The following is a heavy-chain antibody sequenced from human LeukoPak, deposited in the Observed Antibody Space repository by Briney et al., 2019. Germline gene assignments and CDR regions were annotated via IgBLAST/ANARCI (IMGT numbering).Heavy chain of an antibody. J-gene: IGHJ4*02. Sequence: GGSLRLSCAVSGFSFSNYAVAWVRQTPGKGLEWVSSISTSGGTTYDADSVKGRFTVSRDNSKNTLYLQMNSLRAEDTAVYYCAKARSYYYDSSGYYYGGGFDYWGQGTLVTVSS. CDR2: ISTSGGTT. CDR3: AKARSYYYDSSGYYYGGGFDY. V-gene: IGHV3-23*01. CDR1: GFSFSNYA. D-gene: IGHD3-22*01.